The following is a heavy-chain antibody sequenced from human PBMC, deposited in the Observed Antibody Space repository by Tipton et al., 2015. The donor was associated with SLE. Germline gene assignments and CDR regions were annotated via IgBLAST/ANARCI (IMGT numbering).Heavy chain of an antibody. J-gene: IGHJ4*02. D-gene: IGHD6-19*01. Sequence: TLSLTCAVYGGSFSGFYWNWIRQPPGKGLEWIGEIDDSGSTNYNPSLKSRVTISLDTSKNQFSLKLSSVTAADTAVYYCATSHERHSSGCTFDYWGQGTLVTVSS. CDR3: ATSHERHSSGCTFDY. V-gene: IGHV4-34*01. CDR2: IDDSGST. CDR1: GGSFSGFY.